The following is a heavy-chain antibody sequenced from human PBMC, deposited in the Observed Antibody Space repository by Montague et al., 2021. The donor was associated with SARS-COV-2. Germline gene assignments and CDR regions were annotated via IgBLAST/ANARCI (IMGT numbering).Heavy chain of an antibody. CDR3: AREISGPDYFDY. J-gene: IGHJ4*02. CDR2: IYYSGST. Sequence: SETLSLTCTVSVGAISSNYWNWIRQPPGRGLEWIGYIYYSGSTNYNPSLESRVTISADTSKNHFSLKLRSVTAADTAVYYCAREISGPDYFDYWGQGTLVTVSS. V-gene: IGHV4-59*01. D-gene: IGHD3-10*01. CDR1: VGAISSNY.